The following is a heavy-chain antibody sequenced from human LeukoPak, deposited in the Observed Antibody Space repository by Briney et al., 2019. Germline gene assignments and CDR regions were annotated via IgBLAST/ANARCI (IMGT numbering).Heavy chain of an antibody. CDR1: GFTFDDYA. J-gene: IGHJ6*02. V-gene: IGHV3-9*01. CDR3: AKGVKAMDYYYYGMDV. CDR2: ISWNSGSI. D-gene: IGHD5-18*01. Sequence: PGGSLRLSCAASGFTFDDYAMHWVRQAPGKGLEWVSGISWNSGSIGYADSLKGRFTISRDNAKNSLYLQMNSLRAEDTALYYCAKGVKAMDYYYYGMDVWGQGTTVTVSS.